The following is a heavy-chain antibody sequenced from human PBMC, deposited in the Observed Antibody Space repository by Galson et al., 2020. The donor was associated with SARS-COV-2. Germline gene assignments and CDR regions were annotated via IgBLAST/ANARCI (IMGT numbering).Heavy chain of an antibody. V-gene: IGHV4-59*02. Sequence: SETLSLTCSVSGDSVSGYYWSWIRHPSGKGLEWIGFLYSSGNTNYNPSLKSRVTMSRDTSKNQFSLKLSSVSAADTAVYYCARLVPQGAFDVWGQGTVVAVSS. CDR1: GDSVSGYY. CDR3: ARLVPQGAFDV. J-gene: IGHJ3*01. CDR2: LYSSGNT. D-gene: IGHD3-10*02.